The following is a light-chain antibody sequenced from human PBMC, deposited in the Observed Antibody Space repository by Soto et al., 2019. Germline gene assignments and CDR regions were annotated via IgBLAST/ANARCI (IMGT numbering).Light chain of an antibody. Sequence: QSALTQPPSVSGAPGQRVTISCTGSSSNIGAGYDVHWCQQLPGTAPKLLIYGNSNRPSGVPDRFSGSKSGTSASLAITGLQAEDEADYYCQSYDSSLREVFGTGTKVTVL. CDR2: GNS. J-gene: IGLJ1*01. CDR1: SSNIGAGYD. CDR3: QSYDSSLREV. V-gene: IGLV1-40*01.